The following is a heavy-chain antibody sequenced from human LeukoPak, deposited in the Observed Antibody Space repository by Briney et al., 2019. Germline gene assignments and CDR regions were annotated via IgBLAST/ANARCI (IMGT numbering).Heavy chain of an antibody. V-gene: IGHV1-69*04. CDR3: AGAYYYGSGSFYGMDV. CDR2: IIPILGIA. D-gene: IGHD3-10*01. J-gene: IGHJ6*02. Sequence: SVKVSCKASGGTFSSYAISWVRQAPGQGLEWMGRIIPILGIASYAQKFQGRVTITADKSTSTAYMELSSLRSEDTAVYYCAGAYYYGSGSFYGMDVWGQGTTVTVSS. CDR1: GGTFSSYA.